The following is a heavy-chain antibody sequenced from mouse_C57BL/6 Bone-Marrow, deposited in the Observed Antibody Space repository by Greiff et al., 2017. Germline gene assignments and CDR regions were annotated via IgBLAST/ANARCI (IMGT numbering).Heavy chain of an antibody. CDR2: IYPRSGNT. CDR3: APYSNWGDYFDY. D-gene: IGHD2-5*01. V-gene: IGHV1-81*01. Sequence: QVQLQQSGAELARPEASVKLSCKASGYTFTSYGISWVKQRTGQGLEWIGEIYPRSGNTYYNEKFKGKATLTADKSSSTAYMELRSLTSEDSAVYFCAPYSNWGDYFDYWGQGTTLTVSS. J-gene: IGHJ2*01. CDR1: GYTFTSYG.